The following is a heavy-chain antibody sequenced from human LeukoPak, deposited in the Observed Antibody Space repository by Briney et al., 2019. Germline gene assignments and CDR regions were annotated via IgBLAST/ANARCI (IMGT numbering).Heavy chain of an antibody. CDR1: GYTFTSYY. CDR2: INPSGGST. D-gene: IGHD3-22*01. Sequence: ASVKDSFKASGYTFTSYYMHLVRQAPGQGLEWMGIINPSGGSTSYAQKFQGRVTMTRDTSTSAVYMEMSSLRSEDTAVYYCARDRGYDYYDSSGYYPKDYFDYWGQGTLVSVSS. CDR3: ARDRGYDYYDSSGYYPKDYFDY. J-gene: IGHJ4*02. V-gene: IGHV1-46*03.